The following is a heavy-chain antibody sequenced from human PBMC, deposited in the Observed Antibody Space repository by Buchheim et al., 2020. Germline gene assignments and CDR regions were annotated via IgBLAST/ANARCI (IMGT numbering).Heavy chain of an antibody. J-gene: IGHJ4*02. CDR2: IYYRGST. Sequence: QVQLQESGPGLVKPSETLSLTCTVSGGSISSYYWSWIRQPPGKGLEWIGYIYYRGSTQYNPPLKCRVTISVDTSKHPLYLKLSSVTAADTAVYYCARVANYYGSGVHFDYWGQGTL. V-gene: IGHV4-59*01. CDR1: GGSISSYY. CDR3: ARVANYYGSGVHFDY. D-gene: IGHD3-10*01.